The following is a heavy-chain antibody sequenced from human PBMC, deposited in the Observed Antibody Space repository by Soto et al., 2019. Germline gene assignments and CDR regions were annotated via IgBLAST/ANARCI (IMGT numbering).Heavy chain of an antibody. J-gene: IGHJ4*02. V-gene: IGHV1-2*04. CDR3: ARDYLSSKPSLSYFDY. CDR2: INPNSGGT. Sequence: ASVKVSCKASGYTFTGYYMHWVRQAPGQGLEWKGWINPNSGGTNYAQKFQGWVTMTRDTSISTAYMELSRLRSDDTAVYYCARDYLSSKPSLSYFDYWGQGALVTVSS. D-gene: IGHD4-4*01. CDR1: GYTFTGYY.